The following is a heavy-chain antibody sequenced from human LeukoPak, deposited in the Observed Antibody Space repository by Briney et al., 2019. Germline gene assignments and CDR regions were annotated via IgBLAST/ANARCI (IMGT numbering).Heavy chain of an antibody. Sequence: GASVKVSCKASGYTFTGYYIHWVRQAPGQGLECMGRINLNSGGTNYAQKFQGRVTMTRDTSTSTAYMELSRLRSDDTAVYYCARDGGVVPAAWDGFDFWGQGTMVTVSS. J-gene: IGHJ3*01. D-gene: IGHD2-2*01. CDR2: INLNSGGT. V-gene: IGHV1-2*06. CDR3: ARDGGVVPAAWDGFDF. CDR1: GYTFTGYY.